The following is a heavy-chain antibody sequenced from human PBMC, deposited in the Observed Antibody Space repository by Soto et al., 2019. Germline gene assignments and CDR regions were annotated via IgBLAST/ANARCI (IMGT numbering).Heavy chain of an antibody. CDR2: IYYSGTT. Sequence: PSETLSLTCTVSGGSISSNNYYWGWIRQPPRKGLEWIGSIYYSGTTYYNPSLKSRLTISVDTSKNQFSLKLSSVTAADTAVYYCARHRLLTPTVYWGQGTLVTVSS. J-gene: IGHJ4*02. V-gene: IGHV4-39*01. CDR1: GGSISSNNYY. D-gene: IGHD1-26*01. CDR3: ARHRLLTPTVY.